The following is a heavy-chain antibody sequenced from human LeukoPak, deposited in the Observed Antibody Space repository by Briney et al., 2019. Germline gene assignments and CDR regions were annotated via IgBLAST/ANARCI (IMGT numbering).Heavy chain of an antibody. CDR1: GFTFSSYA. Sequence: GGSLRLSCAASGFTFSSYAMSWVRQAPGKGLDWVSAISGTGGSTYYADSVQGRFTIPRDNSKNTLYLQMNSLRAEDTAVYYCAKQGSGWDVDYWGQGTVVTVSS. J-gene: IGHJ4*02. V-gene: IGHV3-23*01. CDR3: AKQGSGWDVDY. CDR2: ISGTGGST. D-gene: IGHD6-19*01.